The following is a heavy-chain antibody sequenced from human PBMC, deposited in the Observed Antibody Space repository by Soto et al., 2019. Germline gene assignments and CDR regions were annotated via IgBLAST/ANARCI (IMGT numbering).Heavy chain of an antibody. J-gene: IGHJ4*02. Sequence: PGESLKISCQCSGYTFSNFWIGWVRQLPGRGLEWMGIIYPGDQETRYSPSFHGKVTISADKSINTAYLQWNSLEASDTAFYFCARSPRSSPYFDYWGQGALVTVPQ. CDR1: GYTFSNFW. CDR2: IYPGDQET. V-gene: IGHV5-51*01. CDR3: ARSPRSSPYFDY. D-gene: IGHD6-13*01.